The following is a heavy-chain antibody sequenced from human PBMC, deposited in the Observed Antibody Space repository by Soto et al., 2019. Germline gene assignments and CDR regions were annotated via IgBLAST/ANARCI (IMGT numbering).Heavy chain of an antibody. CDR2: ISTDNGNT. D-gene: IGHD2-15*01. CDR3: ARVYCSGGSCYSIDY. V-gene: IGHV1-18*01. Sequence: GASVKVSCKASGYTFTNSWISWVRQAPGQGLEWMGWISTDNGNTNYAQHLQGRVSMTTDTSTSTAYMDLSSLRSEDTAVYYCARVYCSGGSCYSIDYWGQGTLVTVSS. J-gene: IGHJ4*02. CDR1: GYTFTNSW.